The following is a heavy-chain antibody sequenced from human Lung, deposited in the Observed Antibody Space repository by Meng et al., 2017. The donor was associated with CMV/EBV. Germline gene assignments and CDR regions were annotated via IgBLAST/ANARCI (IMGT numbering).Heavy chain of an antibody. V-gene: IGHV3-23*03. Sequence: GESLKISCAASGFTFSSYAMSWVRQAPGKGLEWVSVIYSGGSSTYYADSVKGRFTISRDNSKNTLYLQMNSLRAEDTAVYYCAKDRDCSSTSCSIRFDYWGQGTLVXVSS. J-gene: IGHJ4*02. D-gene: IGHD2-2*01. CDR1: GFTFSSYA. CDR2: IYSGGSST. CDR3: AKDRDCSSTSCSIRFDY.